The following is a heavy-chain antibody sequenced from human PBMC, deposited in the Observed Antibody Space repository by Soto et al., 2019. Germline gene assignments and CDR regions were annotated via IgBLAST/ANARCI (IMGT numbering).Heavy chain of an antibody. CDR1: GFTFSSYW. V-gene: IGHV3-74*01. CDR2: INPDGRVT. D-gene: IGHD1-26*01. Sequence: EVQLAESGGGIVHPGGSLTLSCAASGFTFSSYWMHWVRQVPGKGVVWVSRINPDGRVTEHADSVKGRFTISRDNAKNSLYLQMNSLGPEDAAVYYCARVGQGAWYFDLWGRGTLVTVSS. J-gene: IGHJ2*01. CDR3: ARVGQGAWYFDL.